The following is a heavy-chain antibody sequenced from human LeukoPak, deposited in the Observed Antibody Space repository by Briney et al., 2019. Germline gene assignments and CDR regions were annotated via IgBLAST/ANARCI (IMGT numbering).Heavy chain of an antibody. V-gene: IGHV3-74*01. CDR1: GFTFSSYW. J-gene: IGHJ4*02. CDR3: ARSQGPYDY. Sequence: PGGSLRLSCAASGFTFSSYWMNWVRQAPGKGLVWVSRINGDGSSTNYADSVKGRFTISRDNAKNTLYLQLNSLRAEDTAIYYCARSQGPYDYWGQGTLATVSS. CDR2: INGDGSST.